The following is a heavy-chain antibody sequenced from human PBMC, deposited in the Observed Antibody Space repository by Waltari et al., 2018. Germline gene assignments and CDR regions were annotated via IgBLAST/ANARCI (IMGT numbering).Heavy chain of an antibody. Sequence: GGSLRLSCAASGFTFSSYGMHWVRQAPGKGLEWVAFIRYDGSNKYYADSVKGRFTISRDNSKNTLYLQMNSLRAEDTAVYYCAAPGGDILTGFFDYWGQGTLVTVSS. V-gene: IGHV3-30*02. CDR3: AAPGGDILTGFFDY. CDR1: GFTFSSYG. CDR2: IRYDGSNK. J-gene: IGHJ4*02. D-gene: IGHD3-9*01.